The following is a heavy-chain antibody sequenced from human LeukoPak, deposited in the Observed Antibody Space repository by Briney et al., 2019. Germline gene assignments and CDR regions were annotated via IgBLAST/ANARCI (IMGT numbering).Heavy chain of an antibody. J-gene: IGHJ4*02. V-gene: IGHV4-31*03. CDR1: GGSISSGGYY. CDR3: ARGKGGYDWFDY. D-gene: IGHD5-12*01. CDR2: IYYSGST. Sequence: IPSETLSLTCTVSGGSISSGGYYWSWIRQHPGKVLEWIGYIYYSGSTYYNPSLKSRVTISVDTSKNQFSLKLSSVTAADTAVYYCARGKGGYDWFDYWGQGTLVTVSS.